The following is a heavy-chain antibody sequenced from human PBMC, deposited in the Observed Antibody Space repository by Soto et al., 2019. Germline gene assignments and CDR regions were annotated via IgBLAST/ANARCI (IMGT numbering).Heavy chain of an antibody. J-gene: IGHJ3*02. CDR1: GYSFTSYW. CDR3: ARQSVVAVTHDAFDI. CDR2: IYPGDSDT. V-gene: IGHV5-51*01. Sequence: ESLKISCKGSGYSFTSYWIGXXXXXXGKGLEWMGIIYPGDSDTRYSPSFQGQVTISADKSISTAYLQWSSLKASDTAMYYCARQSVVAVTHDAFDIWGQGTMVTVSS. D-gene: IGHD2-15*01.